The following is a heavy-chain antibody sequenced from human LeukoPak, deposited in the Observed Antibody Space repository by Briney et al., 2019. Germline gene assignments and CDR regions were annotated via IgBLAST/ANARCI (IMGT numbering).Heavy chain of an antibody. Sequence: KPSETLSLTCTVSGYSISSGYYWGWIRQPPGKGLEWIGSIYHSGSTYYNPSLKSRVTISVDTSKNQFSLKLSSVTAADTAVYYCARDYDYVWVRHNDYWGQGTLVTVSS. CDR3: ARDYDYVWVRHNDY. V-gene: IGHV4-38-2*02. D-gene: IGHD3-16*01. CDR2: IYHSGST. CDR1: GYSISSGYY. J-gene: IGHJ4*02.